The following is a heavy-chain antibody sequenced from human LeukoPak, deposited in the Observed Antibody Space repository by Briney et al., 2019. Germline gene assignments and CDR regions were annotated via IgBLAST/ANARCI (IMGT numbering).Heavy chain of an antibody. V-gene: IGHV3-23*01. CDR3: AKGLERESRLDS. J-gene: IGHJ4*02. Sequence: PGGSLRLSCAASGFTFNTYTMYWVRQAPGKGLEWVSGISNSGGSTYYADCVKGRFTISRDNSKNTPYLQMNSLRAEDTALYYCAKGLERESRLDSWGQGTLVTVSS. D-gene: IGHD1-1*01. CDR1: GFTFNTYT. CDR2: ISNSGGST.